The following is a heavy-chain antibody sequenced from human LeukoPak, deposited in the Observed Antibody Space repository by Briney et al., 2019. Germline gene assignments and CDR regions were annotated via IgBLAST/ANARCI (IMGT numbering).Heavy chain of an antibody. J-gene: IGHJ4*02. Sequence: VGSLRLSCAASGFTFSSYGMHWVRQAPGKGLEWVSGINWNGGSTGYADSVKGRFTISRDNAKNSLYVQMNSLRAEDTALYYCARGGYSGSYFAYWGQGTLVTVSS. V-gene: IGHV3-20*04. CDR2: INWNGGST. CDR3: ARGGYSGSYFAY. CDR1: GFTFSSYG. D-gene: IGHD1-26*01.